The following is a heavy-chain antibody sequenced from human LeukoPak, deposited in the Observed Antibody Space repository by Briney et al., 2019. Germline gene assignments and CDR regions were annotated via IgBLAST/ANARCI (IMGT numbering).Heavy chain of an antibody. V-gene: IGHV4-34*01. D-gene: IGHD6-6*01. Sequence: SETLSLTCAVYGGSFSGYYWSWIRQPPGKGLEWIGSIYYSGSTYYNPSLKSRVTISVDTSKNQFSLKLSSVTAADTAVYYCASQYSSSSVGIFDYWGQGTLVTVSS. CDR3: ASQYSSSSVGIFDY. CDR1: GGSFSGYY. J-gene: IGHJ4*02. CDR2: IYYSGST.